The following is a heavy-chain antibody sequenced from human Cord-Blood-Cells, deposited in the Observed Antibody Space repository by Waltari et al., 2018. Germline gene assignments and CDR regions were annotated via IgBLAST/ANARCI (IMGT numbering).Heavy chain of an antibody. D-gene: IGHD3-16*01. J-gene: IGHJ3*02. CDR1: GGSISSSSYY. CDR2: IYYRGSP. V-gene: IGHV4-39*01. CDR3: ARVGAAGTTDAFEI. Sequence: QLQLQESGPGLVKPSETLSLTCTVSGGSISSSSYYWGWIRQPPGKGLDWIGSIYYRGSPYYNPSLKSRVTISVDTSKNQFSLKLSSVTAADTAVYYCARVGAAGTTDAFEIWGQGTMVTVSS.